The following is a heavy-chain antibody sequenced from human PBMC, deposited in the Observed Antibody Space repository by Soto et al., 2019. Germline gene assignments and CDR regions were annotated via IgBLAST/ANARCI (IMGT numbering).Heavy chain of an antibody. D-gene: IGHD2-21*02. Sequence: EVQLVESGGGWILPGGSLRLSCAASGFTVSGYDMRWVRQAPGKGLEWVSLLYRDGYTYYADSVKGRFTISRDDSKKTLLLQMNSLRADDTAVYYCAREGMGDSPLDYWGQGTLITVSS. CDR3: AREGMGDSPLDY. J-gene: IGHJ4*02. CDR1: GFTVSGYD. V-gene: IGHV3-53*01. CDR2: LYRDGYT.